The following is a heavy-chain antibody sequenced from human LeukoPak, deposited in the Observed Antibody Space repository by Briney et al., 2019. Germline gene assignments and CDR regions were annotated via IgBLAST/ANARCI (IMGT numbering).Heavy chain of an antibody. CDR2: ISYDGSNK. J-gene: IGHJ6*02. D-gene: IGHD3-16*01. CDR3: ARDLGPRRHYGMDV. CDR1: GFTFSSYA. V-gene: IGHV3-30*14. Sequence: PGGSLRLSCAASGFTFSSYAMHWVRQAPGKGLEWVAVISYDGSNKYYADSVKGRFTISRDNSKNTLYLQMNSLRAEDTAVYYCARDLGPRRHYGMDVWGQGTTVTVSS.